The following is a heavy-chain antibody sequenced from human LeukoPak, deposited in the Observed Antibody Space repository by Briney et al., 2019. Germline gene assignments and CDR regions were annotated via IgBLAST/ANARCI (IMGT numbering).Heavy chain of an antibody. CDR1: GFTCGDYG. CDR3: CRGGVAAAGY. D-gene: IGHD6-13*01. V-gene: IGHV3-49*04. Sequence: PGGCLRLAGTASGFTCGDYGMSWVRQAPGKGLEWVGSIRNKAYGGTTEYAASVKGRFTISRDDSKSIAYLQLNSLKTEDTAVYYCCRGGVAAAGYWGQGTLVTVSS. CDR2: IRNKAYGGTT. J-gene: IGHJ4*02.